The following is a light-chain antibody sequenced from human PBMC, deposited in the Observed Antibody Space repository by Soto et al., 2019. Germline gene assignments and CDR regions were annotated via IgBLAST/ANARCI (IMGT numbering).Light chain of an antibody. CDR1: SSDVGGYNC. J-gene: IGLJ1*01. CDR3: SSYTTSNTRQIV. V-gene: IGLV2-14*03. CDR2: DVS. Sequence: QSALTQPASVSGSPGQSITISCTGTSSDVGGYNCVSWYQHHPGKAPKLMIYDVSNRPSGVSIRFSGSKSDNTASLTISGLQPEDEADYHCSSYTTSNTRQIVFGTGTKLTVL.